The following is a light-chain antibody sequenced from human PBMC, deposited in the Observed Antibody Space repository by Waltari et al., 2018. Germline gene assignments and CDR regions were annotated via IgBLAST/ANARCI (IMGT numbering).Light chain of an antibody. CDR1: NYNIGNHS. V-gene: IGLV1-47*01. CDR3: SSWDGSLGGVI. CDR2: RNN. Sequence: QSVLSQPPSASGTPGQTVTISCSGSNYNIGNHSVYWYHQLPGTAPKLLIYRNNQRPSGVPDRFSGSKSGTSASLAISGLRSDDEADYYCSSWDGSLGGVIFGGGTKLTVL. J-gene: IGLJ2*01.